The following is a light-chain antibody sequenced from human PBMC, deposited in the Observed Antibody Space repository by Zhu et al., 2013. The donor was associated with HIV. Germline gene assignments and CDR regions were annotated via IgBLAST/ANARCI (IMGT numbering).Light chain of an antibody. V-gene: IGKV3-20*01. Sequence: EIVLTQSPDTLSLSPGETAILSCRASHYILNSHLAWYQQRPGQAPRLLIYGASSRATGVPDRVTGSGSETDFTLSISRLKPEDFAVYYCQQYGDSPFTFGQGTRLEIK. J-gene: IGKJ5*01. CDR2: GAS. CDR1: HYILNSH. CDR3: QQYGDSPFT.